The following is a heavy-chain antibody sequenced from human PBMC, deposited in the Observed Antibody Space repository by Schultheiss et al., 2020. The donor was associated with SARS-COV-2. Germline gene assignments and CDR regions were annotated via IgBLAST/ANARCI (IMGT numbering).Heavy chain of an antibody. V-gene: IGHV4-61*01. CDR2: IYYSGST. J-gene: IGHJ6*02. CDR1: GGSVSSGSYY. D-gene: IGHD3-3*01. Sequence: SETLSLTCTVSGGSVSSGSYYWSWIRQPPGKGLEWIGSIYYSGSTYYNPSLKSRVTISVDTSKNQFSLKLSSVTAADTAVYYCARSSNDFWSGYYYYGMDVWGQGTTVTVSS. CDR3: ARSSNDFWSGYYYYGMDV.